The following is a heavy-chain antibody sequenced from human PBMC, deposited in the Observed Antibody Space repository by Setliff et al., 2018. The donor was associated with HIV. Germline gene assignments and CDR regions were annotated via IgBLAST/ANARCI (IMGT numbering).Heavy chain of an antibody. J-gene: IGHJ6*02. CDR1: GDSMKSKSYY. CDR3: ARHVPDYDFWSGSPAHYYYYYYGMDV. CDR2: VDYSGTT. D-gene: IGHD3-3*01. V-gene: IGHV4-39*01. Sequence: SETLSLTCTVSGDSMKSKSYYWGWIRQSPGKGLEWIGAVDYSGTTYYNPSLKSRLTISVDTSKNLFSLRVTSVTAADTAVYYCARHVPDYDFWSGSPAHYYYYYYGMDVWGLGTTITVSS.